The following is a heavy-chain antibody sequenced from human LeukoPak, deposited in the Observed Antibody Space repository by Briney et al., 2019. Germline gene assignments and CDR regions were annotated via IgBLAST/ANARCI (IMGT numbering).Heavy chain of an antibody. CDR2: ISSSSSYI. D-gene: IGHD4-23*01. Sequence: PGGSLRLSCAASGFTFSIYSMNWVRQAPRKGLEWVSSISSSSSYIYYAESVKGRFTISRDNAKNSLYLQMNSLRAEDTAVYYCARARQATVDFDYWGQGTLVTVSS. CDR1: GFTFSIYS. J-gene: IGHJ4*02. V-gene: IGHV3-21*01. CDR3: ARARQATVDFDY.